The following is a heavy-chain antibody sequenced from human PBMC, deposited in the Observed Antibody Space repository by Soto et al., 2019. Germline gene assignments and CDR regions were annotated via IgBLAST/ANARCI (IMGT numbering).Heavy chain of an antibody. CDR1: GYTFTSYG. Sequence: QVQLVQSGAEVKKPGAPVKVSCKASGYTFTSYGISWVRQAPGQGLEWMGWISAYNGNTNYAQKLQGRVTMTTDTSTSTAYMELRSLRSDDTAVYYCARDTSYCTNGVCYWFDYWGQGTLVTVSS. CDR2: ISAYNGNT. D-gene: IGHD2-8*01. CDR3: ARDTSYCTNGVCYWFDY. V-gene: IGHV1-18*01. J-gene: IGHJ4*02.